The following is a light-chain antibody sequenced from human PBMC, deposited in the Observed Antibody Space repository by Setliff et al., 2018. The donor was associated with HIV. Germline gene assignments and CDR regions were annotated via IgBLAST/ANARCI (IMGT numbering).Light chain of an antibody. J-gene: IGLJ2*01. Sequence: QSVLTQPPSVSAAPGQKVTISCSGSSSNIGNNYVSWYQQLPGTAPKLLIYDNNKRPSKIPNRFSGSKSGTSATLGITGLQTGDEGDYYCGTWDSSLSAGVFGGGTKVTVL. CDR2: DNN. CDR3: GTWDSSLSAGV. V-gene: IGLV1-51*01. CDR1: SSNIGNNY.